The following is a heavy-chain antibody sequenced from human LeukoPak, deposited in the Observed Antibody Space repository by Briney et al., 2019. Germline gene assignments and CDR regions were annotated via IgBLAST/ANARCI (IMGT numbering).Heavy chain of an antibody. CDR3: ANDYGDYESSDY. Sequence: GGSLRLSCAASGFSFSSHGMSWVRQAPGKGLEWVSAISGSGGSTYYADSVKGRFTISRDNSKNTLYLRMNSLRAEDTAVYYCANDYGDYESSDYWGQGTLVSVSS. J-gene: IGHJ4*02. CDR1: GFSFSSHG. V-gene: IGHV3-23*01. D-gene: IGHD4-17*01. CDR2: ISGSGGST.